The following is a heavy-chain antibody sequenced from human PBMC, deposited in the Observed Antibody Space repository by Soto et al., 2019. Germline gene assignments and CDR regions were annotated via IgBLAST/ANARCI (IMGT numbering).Heavy chain of an antibody. V-gene: IGHV3-7*03. CDR3: ARGRSDDYFDY. CDR2: IKKDGSDK. D-gene: IGHD2-15*01. J-gene: IGHJ4*02. Sequence: EVQLVESGGGLVQPGGSLRLSCAASGFTFSGYYMTWVRQAPGRGLEWVANIKKDGSDKYYVGSVKGRFTISRDNAKSSLYLHMNSLRVEVTGVYYCARGRSDDYFDYWGQGTLVTVSS. CDR1: GFTFSGYY.